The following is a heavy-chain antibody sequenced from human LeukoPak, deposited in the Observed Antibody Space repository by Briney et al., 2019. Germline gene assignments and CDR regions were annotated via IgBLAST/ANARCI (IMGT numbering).Heavy chain of an antibody. CDR1: GFTFSNYA. D-gene: IGHD3-16*02. J-gene: IGHJ5*02. Sequence: GGSLRLSCAASGFTFSNYAMSWVRQAPGKGLEWVSSISGIGGSTYYADSVKGRFTISRDNSKNTLYLQMNSLRAEDTAVYYCARGGYSRRFDPWGQGTLVTVSS. CDR3: ARGGYSRRFDP. CDR2: ISGIGGST. V-gene: IGHV3-23*01.